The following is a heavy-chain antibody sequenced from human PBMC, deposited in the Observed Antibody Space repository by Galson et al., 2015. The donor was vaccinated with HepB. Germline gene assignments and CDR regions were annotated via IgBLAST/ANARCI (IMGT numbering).Heavy chain of an antibody. CDR1: GFMFDTYA. Sequence: SLRLSCAASGFMFDTYAMHWVRQAPGKGLEWMAIISYDESQKYYADSVKGRFTISRDNSKNTLFLQMKNLRADDTAVYYCAREERRGANYYLDSWGQGTLVTVSS. J-gene: IGHJ4*02. CDR2: ISYDESQK. V-gene: IGHV3-30*14. D-gene: IGHD4/OR15-4a*01. CDR3: AREERRGANYYLDS.